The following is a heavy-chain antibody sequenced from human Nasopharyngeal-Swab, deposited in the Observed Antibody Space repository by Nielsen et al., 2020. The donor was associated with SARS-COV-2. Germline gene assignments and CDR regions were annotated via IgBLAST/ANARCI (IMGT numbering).Heavy chain of an antibody. Sequence: LKISCAASGFTFSRYWMHWVRQVPGKGLVWVSRIDTDGSTTDHADSVKGRFTISRDNAKNTLYLQMNNLRAEDTALYYCARDVAGADSAWGQGTLVTVSS. D-gene: IGHD2-21*01. CDR3: ARDVAGADSA. J-gene: IGHJ5*02. V-gene: IGHV3-74*01. CDR1: GFTFSRYW. CDR2: IDTDGSTT.